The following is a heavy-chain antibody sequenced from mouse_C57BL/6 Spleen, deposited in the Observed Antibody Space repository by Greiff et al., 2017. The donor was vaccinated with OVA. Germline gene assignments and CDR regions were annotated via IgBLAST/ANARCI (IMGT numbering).Heavy chain of an antibody. Sequence: QVQLQQSGAELVMPGASVKLSCKASGYTFTSYWMHWVKQRPGQGLEWIGEIDPSDSYTNYNQKFKGKSTLTVDKSSSTAYMQLSSLTSEDSAVYYCAREGSRRDYYAMDYWGQGTSVTVSS. CDR3: AREGSRRDYYAMDY. CDR2: IDPSDSYT. D-gene: IGHD1-1*01. CDR1: GYTFTSYW. J-gene: IGHJ4*01. V-gene: IGHV1-69*01.